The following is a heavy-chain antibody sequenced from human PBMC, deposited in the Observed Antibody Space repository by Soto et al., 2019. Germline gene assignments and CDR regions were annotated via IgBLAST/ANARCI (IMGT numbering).Heavy chain of an antibody. Sequence: QVHLVESGGGVVQPGRSLRLSCAASGFTFSNYGMNWVRQAPGKGLVLVAVISYDGSNKYYADSVRGRFTISRDNFKNTLYVQMDSLRTEDTAVYYCAKSPGPISSSGSCHYHVDYSGQGTLVTVSS. J-gene: IGHJ4*02. CDR1: GFTFSNYG. CDR3: AKSPGPISSSGSCHYHVDY. D-gene: IGHD2-15*01. CDR2: ISYDGSNK. V-gene: IGHV3-30*18.